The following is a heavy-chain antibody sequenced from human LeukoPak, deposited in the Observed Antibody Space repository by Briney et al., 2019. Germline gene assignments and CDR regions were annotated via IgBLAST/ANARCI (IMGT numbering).Heavy chain of an antibody. CDR2: IIPILGIA. J-gene: IGHJ6*02. Sequence: ASVKVSCKASGYTFTGYCMHWVRQAPGQGLEWMGRIIPILGIANYAQKFQGRVTITADKSTSTAYMELSSLRSEDTAVYYCARDPRGDSSSWYGRYYYYGMDVWGQGTTVTVSS. CDR1: GYTFTGYC. D-gene: IGHD6-13*01. CDR3: ARDPRGDSSSWYGRYYYYGMDV. V-gene: IGHV1-69*04.